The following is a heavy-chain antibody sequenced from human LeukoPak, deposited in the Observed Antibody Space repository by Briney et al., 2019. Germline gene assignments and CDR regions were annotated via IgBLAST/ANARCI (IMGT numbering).Heavy chain of an antibody. CDR1: GFTFRTYA. Sequence: GSLRLSCVASGFTFRTYAMCWVRQAPGKGLEWVSGISDSGGTTYYVDSVKGRFTISRDNSKNTLYLQINSLRAEDMALYYCAKSSDGSTSFDQWGQGTLVTVSS. J-gene: IGHJ4*02. D-gene: IGHD2-2*01. CDR2: ISDSGGTT. V-gene: IGHV3-23*01. CDR3: AKSSDGSTSFDQ.